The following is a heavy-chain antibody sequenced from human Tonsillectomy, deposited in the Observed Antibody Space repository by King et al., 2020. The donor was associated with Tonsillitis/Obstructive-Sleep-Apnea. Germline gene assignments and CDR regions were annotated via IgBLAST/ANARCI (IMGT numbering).Heavy chain of an antibody. V-gene: IGHV4-59*01. CDR1: GGSISSYY. Sequence: QLQESGPGLVKPSETLSLTCTVSGGSISSYYWSWIRQPPGKGLEWIGYIYYSWSTNYNSSLKSRVTISVDTSKNQFSLKLSSVTAADTAVYYCARVSFDFWSGSFDYWGQGTLVTVSS. J-gene: IGHJ4*02. CDR2: IYYSWST. D-gene: IGHD3-3*01. CDR3: ARVSFDFWSGSFDY.